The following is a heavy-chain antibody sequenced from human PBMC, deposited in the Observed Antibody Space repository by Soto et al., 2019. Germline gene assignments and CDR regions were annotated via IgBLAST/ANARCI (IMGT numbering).Heavy chain of an antibody. CDR1: GFIFDDYA. V-gene: IGHV3-9*01. CDR3: AKGMGNRKYDYGMDV. Sequence: EVQLVESGGGLVQPGRSLRLSCAAAGFIFDDYAMHWVRQSPGKGLEWVSGISRNSGTIGYAVSVKGRFTISRDIAKNSLYLQMNSLRAEDTALYYCAKGMGNRKYDYGMDVWGQGTTVTVSS. J-gene: IGHJ6*02. CDR2: ISRNSGTI. D-gene: IGHD1-26*01.